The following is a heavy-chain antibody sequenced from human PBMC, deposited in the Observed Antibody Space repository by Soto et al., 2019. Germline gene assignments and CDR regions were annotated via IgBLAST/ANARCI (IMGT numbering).Heavy chain of an antibody. Sequence: QVQLQESGPGLVKPSETLSLTCTVSGGSVSSGSYYWSWIRQPPGKGLEWNGYLYYIGNTNYNPSLKSRVTISVDTSKNQFSLKLSSVTAADTAVYYCARVPTGTTWVTSEYWGQGTLVTVSS. V-gene: IGHV4-61*01. J-gene: IGHJ4*02. CDR3: ARVPTGTTWVTSEY. CDR2: LYYIGNT. D-gene: IGHD1-7*01. CDR1: GGSVSSGSYY.